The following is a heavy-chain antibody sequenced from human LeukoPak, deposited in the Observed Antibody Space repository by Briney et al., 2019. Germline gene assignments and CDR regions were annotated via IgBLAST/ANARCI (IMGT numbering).Heavy chain of an antibody. Sequence: GYIYYSGSTNYNPSLKSRVTILVDTSKNQFSLRLSSVTAADTAVYYCTRHGAPSHNNAFDIWGQGTMVTVSS. CDR2: IYYSGST. D-gene: IGHD3-16*01. V-gene: IGHV4-59*08. CDR3: TRHGAPSHNNAFDI. J-gene: IGHJ3*02.